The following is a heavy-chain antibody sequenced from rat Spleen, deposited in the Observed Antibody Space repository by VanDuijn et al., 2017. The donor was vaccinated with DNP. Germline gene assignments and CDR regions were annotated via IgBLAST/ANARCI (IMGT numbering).Heavy chain of an antibody. CDR1: GYSITSNY. CDR3: ARQPTGMDY. D-gene: IGHD1-7*01. Sequence: EVQLQESGPGLVKPSQSLSLTCSVTGYSITSNYWDWIRKFPGNKMEWIGHISYSGSTSYNPSLKSRISITRDTSKNQFFLQLNSVTTEDTATYYCARQPTGMDYWGQGVMVIVSS. V-gene: IGHV3-1*01. J-gene: IGHJ2*01. CDR2: ISYSGST.